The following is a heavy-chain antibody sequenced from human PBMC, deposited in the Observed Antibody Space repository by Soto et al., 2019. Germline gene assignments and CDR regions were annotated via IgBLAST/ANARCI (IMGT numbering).Heavy chain of an antibody. J-gene: IGHJ6*02. V-gene: IGHV3-66*01. CDR2: IYSGGST. CDR1: GFTVSSNY. Sequence: GGSLRLSCAASGFTVSSNYMSWVRQAPGKGLEWVSVIYSGGSTYYADSVKGRFTISRDNSKNTLYLQMNSLRAEDTAVYYCARDHRFGESFYGMDVWGQGTTVTVSS. D-gene: IGHD3-10*01. CDR3: ARDHRFGESFYGMDV.